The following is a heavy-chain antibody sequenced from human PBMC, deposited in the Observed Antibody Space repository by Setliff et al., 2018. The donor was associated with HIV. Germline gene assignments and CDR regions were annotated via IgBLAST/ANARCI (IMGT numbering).Heavy chain of an antibody. CDR1: GFTFSSYA. CDR3: VKGYTSTWGPFDY. D-gene: IGHD6-13*01. Sequence: GGSLRLSCAASGFTFSSYAMSWVRQAPGKGLEWVSFVTGDGRTKKDADSVRGRFTISRDNAKSSLYLQMSSLRAEDTAVYYCVKGYTSTWGPFDYWGQGTLVTVSS. CDR2: VTGDGRTK. V-gene: IGHV3-23*01. J-gene: IGHJ4*02.